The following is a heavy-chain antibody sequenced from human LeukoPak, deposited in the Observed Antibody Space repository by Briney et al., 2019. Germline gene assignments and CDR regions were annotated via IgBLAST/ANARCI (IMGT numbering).Heavy chain of an antibody. CDR3: ARGIRFDP. V-gene: IGHV4-34*01. CDR2: INHSGST. J-gene: IGHJ5*02. CDR1: GGSFSGYY. Sequence: SETLSLTCAVYGGSFSGYYWSWIRQPPGKGLEWIGEINHSGSTNYNPSLKSRVTISVDTSKNQFSLKLSSVTAADTAVYYCARGIRFDPWGQGALVTVSS.